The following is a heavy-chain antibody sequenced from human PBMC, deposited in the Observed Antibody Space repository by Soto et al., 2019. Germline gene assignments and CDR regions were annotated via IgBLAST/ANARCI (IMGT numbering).Heavy chain of an antibody. J-gene: IGHJ4*02. D-gene: IGHD6-6*01. CDR3: AKVEYSSSYGIDY. V-gene: IGHV3-23*01. CDR2: IRGSGGST. Sequence: EVQLLESGGGLVQPGGSLRLSCAASGFTSNIYALSWVRQAPGKGLEWVSAIRGSGGSTFYADSVKGRFTISRDNSKTTLHLQMNSLRAEDTALYYCAKVEYSSSYGIDYWGQGTLVTVSS. CDR1: GFTSNIYA.